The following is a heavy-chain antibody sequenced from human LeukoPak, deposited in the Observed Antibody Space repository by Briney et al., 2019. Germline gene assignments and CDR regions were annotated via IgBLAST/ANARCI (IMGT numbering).Heavy chain of an antibody. J-gene: IGHJ4*02. Sequence: ASVKVSCKTSGYTFSSYYMHWVRQAPGQGLEWMGWSNPDNGETNYAQKFQGRVTMTRETSISTSYMEQSRLRCDDTAVYYCARSLYSGSYYRFGYWGQGTLVTVSS. CDR2: SNPDNGET. V-gene: IGHV1-2*02. CDR1: GYTFSSYY. CDR3: ARSLYSGSYYRFGY. D-gene: IGHD1-26*01.